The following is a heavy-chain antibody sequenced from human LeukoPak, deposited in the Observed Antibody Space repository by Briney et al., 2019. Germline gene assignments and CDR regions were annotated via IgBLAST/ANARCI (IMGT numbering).Heavy chain of an antibody. CDR1: GGSISSYY. CDR3: ARGPPFWSGYQHDAFDI. V-gene: IGHV4-59*01. D-gene: IGHD3-3*01. Sequence: SETLSLTCTVSGGSISSYYWSWIRQPPGKGLEWIGYIYYSGSTNYNPSLKSRVTISVDTSKNQFSLKLSSVTAADTAVYYCARGPPFWSGYQHDAFDIWGQGTMVTVSS. CDR2: IYYSGST. J-gene: IGHJ3*02.